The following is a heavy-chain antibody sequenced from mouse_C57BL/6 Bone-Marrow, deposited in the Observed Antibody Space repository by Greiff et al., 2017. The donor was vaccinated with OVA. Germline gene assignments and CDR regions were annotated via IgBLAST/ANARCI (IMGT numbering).Heavy chain of an antibody. V-gene: IGHV5-12*01. CDR2: ISNGGGST. J-gene: IGHJ3*01. Sequence: EVKLVESGGGLVQPGGSLKLSCAASGFTFSDYYMYWVRQTPEKRLEWVAYISNGGGSTYYPDTVKGRFTISRDNAKNTLYLQMSRLKSEDTAMYYCARHDGSPWFAYWGKGTLGTVSA. CDR1: GFTFSDYY. CDR3: ARHDGSPWFAY.